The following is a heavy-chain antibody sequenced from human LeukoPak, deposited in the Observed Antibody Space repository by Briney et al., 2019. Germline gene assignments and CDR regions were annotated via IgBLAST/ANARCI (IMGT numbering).Heavy chain of an antibody. CDR3: ARVGEYYDSSGYLGNWFDP. D-gene: IGHD3-22*01. CDR1: GGSISSGGYY. Sequence: SETLSLTCTVSGGSISSGGYYWSWIRQHPGKGLEWIGYIHYSGSTYYNPSLKSRVTISVDTSKNQFSLKLSSVTAADTAVYYCARVGEYYDSSGYLGNWFDPWGQGTLVTVSS. CDR2: IHYSGST. V-gene: IGHV4-31*03. J-gene: IGHJ5*02.